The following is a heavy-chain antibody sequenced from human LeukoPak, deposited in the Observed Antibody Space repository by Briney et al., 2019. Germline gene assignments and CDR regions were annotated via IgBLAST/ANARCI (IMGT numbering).Heavy chain of an antibody. V-gene: IGHV3-74*01. D-gene: IGHD4-17*01. CDR1: GFTFSSYW. CDR3: ARDSDYGDYLFDY. J-gene: IGHJ4*02. CDR2: INSDGSST. Sequence: GGSLRLSCAASGFTFSSYWMHWVRQAPGKGLVWVSRINSDGSSTSYADSVKGRFTISRDNAKNSLYLQMNSLRAEDTAVYYCARDSDYGDYLFDYWGQGTLVTVSS.